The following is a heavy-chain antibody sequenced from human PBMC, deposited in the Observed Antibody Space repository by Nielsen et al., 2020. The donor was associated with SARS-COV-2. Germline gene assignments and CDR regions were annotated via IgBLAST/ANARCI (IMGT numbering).Heavy chain of an antibody. D-gene: IGHD2-8*01. J-gene: IGHJ4*02. Sequence: SLRLSCAASGFTFSSYGMHWVRQAPGKGLEWVAVISYDGSNKYYADSVKGRFTISRDNSKNTLYLQMNSLRAEDTAVYYCAKGEDGVGVGYWGQGTLVTVSS. CDR1: GFTFSSYG. CDR3: AKGEDGVGVGY. CDR2: ISYDGSNK. V-gene: IGHV3-30*18.